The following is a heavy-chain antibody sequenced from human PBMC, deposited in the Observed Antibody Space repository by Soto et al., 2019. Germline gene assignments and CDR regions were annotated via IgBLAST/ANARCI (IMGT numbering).Heavy chain of an antibody. Sequence: GASVKVSCKASGYTFTSYDINWVRQATGQGLEWMGWMNPNSGNTGYAQKFQGRVTMTRNTSISTAYMELSSLRSEDTTVYYCARGRSIRGSGSYSSNWFDPWGQGTLVTVSS. V-gene: IGHV1-8*01. J-gene: IGHJ5*02. CDR3: ARGRSIRGSGSYSSNWFDP. CDR2: MNPNSGNT. D-gene: IGHD3-10*01. CDR1: GYTFTSYD.